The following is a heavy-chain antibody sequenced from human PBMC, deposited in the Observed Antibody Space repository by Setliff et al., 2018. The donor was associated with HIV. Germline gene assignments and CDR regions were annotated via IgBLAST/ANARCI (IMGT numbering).Heavy chain of an antibody. D-gene: IGHD3-22*01. CDR2: IFYSGST. Sequence: SETLSLTCTVSGGSISSGGYHWSWIRQHPGKGLEWIGYIFYSGSTYYNPSLKSRVTISVDTSKNQFSLKLSSVTAADTAVYYCARGSYDSSGYYYGYFQHWGQGTLVTVSS. CDR3: ARGSYDSSGYYYGYFQH. J-gene: IGHJ1*01. CDR1: GGSISSGGYH. V-gene: IGHV4-31*03.